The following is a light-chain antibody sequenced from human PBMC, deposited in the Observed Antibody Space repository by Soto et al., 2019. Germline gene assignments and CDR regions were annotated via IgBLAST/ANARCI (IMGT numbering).Light chain of an antibody. J-gene: IGLJ3*02. V-gene: IGLV1-47*01. Sequence: QSVLTQPPSASGTPGQRVTISCSGSSSNIGSNYVFWYQQLPGTAPTLLIYRNNQRPSGVPDRFSGSKSGTSASLAISGLRSEDAADYYCAAWDDSLSGPVFGGGTKLTVL. CDR2: RNN. CDR3: AAWDDSLSGPV. CDR1: SSNIGSNY.